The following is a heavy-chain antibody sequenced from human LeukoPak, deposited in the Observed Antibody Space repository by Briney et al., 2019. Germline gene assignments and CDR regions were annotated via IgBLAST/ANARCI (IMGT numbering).Heavy chain of an antibody. V-gene: IGHV4-39*01. CDR2: IYYSGST. D-gene: IGHD3-22*01. CDR1: GGSISSSSYH. CDR3: ASQKEYYYDSSGHIDY. J-gene: IGHJ4*02. Sequence: SETLSLTCTVSGGSISSSSYHWGWIRQPPGKGLEWIGSIYYSGSTYYNPSLKSRVTISVDTSKNQFSLKLSSVTAADTAVYYCASQKEYYYDSSGHIDYWGQGTLVTVSS.